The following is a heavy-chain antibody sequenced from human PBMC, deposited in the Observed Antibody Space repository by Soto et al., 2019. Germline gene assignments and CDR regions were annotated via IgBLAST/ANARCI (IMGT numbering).Heavy chain of an antibody. CDR2: VYYSGST. CDR1: GGSISSYY. V-gene: IGHV4-59*08. D-gene: IGHD6-19*01. J-gene: IGHJ4*02. CDR3: AAFKYSSGWCRNY. Sequence: QVQLQESGPGLVKPSETLSLTCTVSGGSISSYYWCWIRQPPGQGLELIGYVYYSGSTNYNSSLKSLITISVDTSKNQFSLKLSAAAAADAAVYCCAAFKYSSGWCRNYWGQGTLVTVSS.